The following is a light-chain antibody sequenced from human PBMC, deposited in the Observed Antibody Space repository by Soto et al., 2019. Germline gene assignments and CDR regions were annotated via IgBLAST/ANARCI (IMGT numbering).Light chain of an antibody. J-gene: IGLJ2*01. CDR3: QAWDSSCV. Sequence: SYELTQPPSVSVSPGQTASITCSGDKLGDRYACWYQQKPGQSPVLVIYQDSKRPSGIPERFSGSNSGNTATLTISGTQAXXXXXXXXQAWDSSCVFGGGTKLTVL. V-gene: IGLV3-1*01. CDR1: KLGDRY. CDR2: QDS.